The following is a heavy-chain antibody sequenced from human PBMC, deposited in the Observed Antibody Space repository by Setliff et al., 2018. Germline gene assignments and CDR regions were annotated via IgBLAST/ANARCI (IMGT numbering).Heavy chain of an antibody. J-gene: IGHJ4*01. D-gene: IGHD4-17*01. CDR3: ARADHLVTTTFDY. Sequence: ASVKVSCTASGYSLSNYVMNWVRQAPGQGLEWMGWINTKTGDPTYALGYTGRFAFSLDTSDSATYLDISNLKAEDTATYYCARADHLVTTTFDYWGQGTLVTVSS. V-gene: IGHV7-4-1*02. CDR1: GYSLSNYV. CDR2: INTKTGDP.